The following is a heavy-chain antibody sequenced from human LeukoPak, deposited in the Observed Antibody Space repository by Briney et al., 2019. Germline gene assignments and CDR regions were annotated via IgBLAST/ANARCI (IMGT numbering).Heavy chain of an antibody. CDR1: GFTFSSYA. J-gene: IGHJ4*02. Sequence: GRSLRLSCAASGFTFSSYAMHWVRQAPGKGLEWVAVISFDGSDKYYADSVKGRFTISRDNSKNTLYLQMNSLRAEDTAVYYCARDHSGSYKYYFDYWGQGTLVTVSS. D-gene: IGHD1-26*01. CDR2: ISFDGSDK. V-gene: IGHV3-30-3*01. CDR3: ARDHSGSYKYYFDY.